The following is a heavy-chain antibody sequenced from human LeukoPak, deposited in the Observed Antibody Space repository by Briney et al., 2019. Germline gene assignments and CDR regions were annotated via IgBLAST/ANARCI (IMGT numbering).Heavy chain of an antibody. D-gene: IGHD3-10*01. J-gene: IGHJ5*02. V-gene: IGHV4-34*01. CDR1: GGSFSGYY. CDR2: INHSGST. Sequence: SETPSLTCAVYGGSFSGYYWSWIRQPPGKGLEWIGEINHSGSTNYNPSLKSRVTISVDTSKNQFSLKLSSVTAADTAVYYCARFPRITMVRGEYWFDPWGQGTLVTVSS. CDR3: ARFPRITMVRGEYWFDP.